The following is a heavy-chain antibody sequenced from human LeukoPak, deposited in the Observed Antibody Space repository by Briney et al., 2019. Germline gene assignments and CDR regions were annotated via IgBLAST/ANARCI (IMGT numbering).Heavy chain of an antibody. CDR2: IKQDGSEK. CDR1: GFTFSSYW. V-gene: IGHV3-7*01. D-gene: IGHD6-13*01. CDR3: ARVRVTFRLGIAAAGTGVVLFDY. Sequence: GGSLRLSCAASGFTFSSYWMSWVRQAPGKGLEWVANIKQDGSEKYYVDSVKGRFTISRDNAKNSLYLQMNSLRAEDTAVYYCARVRVTFRLGIAAAGTGVVLFDYWGQGTLVTVSS. J-gene: IGHJ4*02.